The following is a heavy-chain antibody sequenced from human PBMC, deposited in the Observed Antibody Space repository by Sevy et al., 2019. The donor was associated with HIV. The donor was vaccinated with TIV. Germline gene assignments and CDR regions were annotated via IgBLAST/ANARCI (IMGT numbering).Heavy chain of an antibody. CDR3: ARGYCGGDRYPNYFDY. Sequence: GGSLRLSCAASGFTFSSYWMHWVRQAPGKGLVWVSRINSDGSSTSYADSVKGRFTISRDNAKNTLYLQMNSLRAEDTAVYYCARGYCGGDRYPNYFDYWGQRTLVTVSS. CDR1: GFTFSSYW. CDR2: INSDGSST. D-gene: IGHD2-21*02. V-gene: IGHV3-74*01. J-gene: IGHJ4*02.